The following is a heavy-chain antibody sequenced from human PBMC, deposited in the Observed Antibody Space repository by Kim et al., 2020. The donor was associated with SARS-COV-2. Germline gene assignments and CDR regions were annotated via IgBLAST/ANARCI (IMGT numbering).Heavy chain of an antibody. CDR1: GYTLTELS. CDR3: ATREKGQTYYDYVWDFDY. J-gene: IGHJ4*02. V-gene: IGHV1-24*01. CDR2: FDPEDGET. D-gene: IGHD3-16*01. Sequence: ASVKVSCKVSGYTLTELSMHWVRQAPGKGLEWMGGFDPEDGETIYAQKFQGRVTMTEDTSTDTAYMELSSLRSEDTAVYYCATREKGQTYYDYVWDFDYWGQGTLVTVSS.